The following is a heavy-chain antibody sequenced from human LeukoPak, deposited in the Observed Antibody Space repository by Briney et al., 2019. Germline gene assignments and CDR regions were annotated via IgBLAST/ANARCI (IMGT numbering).Heavy chain of an antibody. J-gene: IGHJ4*02. D-gene: IGHD1-1*01. CDR1: GYTFTSYA. Sequence: ASVKVSCKASGYTFTSYAMHWVRQAPGQRLEWMGWINPYSGGPNYAQKFQGRVTMTRDTSISTAYMELSRLRSDDTAVYYCARGVGTYYFDYWGQGTLVTVSS. CDR3: ARGVGTYYFDY. CDR2: INPYSGGP. V-gene: IGHV1-2*02.